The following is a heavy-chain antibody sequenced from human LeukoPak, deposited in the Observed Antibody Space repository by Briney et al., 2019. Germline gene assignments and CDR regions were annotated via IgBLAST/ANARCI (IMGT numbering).Heavy chain of an antibody. Sequence: GGSLRLSCAASGFTFSSYAMHWVRQAPGKGLEWVAVISYDGSNKYYADSVKGRFTISRDNSKNTLYLQMNSLRAEDTAVYYCARVSVAGLTMYNWFDPWGQGTLVTVSS. CDR3: ARVSVAGLTMYNWFDP. CDR2: ISYDGSNK. J-gene: IGHJ5*02. D-gene: IGHD6-19*01. CDR1: GFTFSSYA. V-gene: IGHV3-30*04.